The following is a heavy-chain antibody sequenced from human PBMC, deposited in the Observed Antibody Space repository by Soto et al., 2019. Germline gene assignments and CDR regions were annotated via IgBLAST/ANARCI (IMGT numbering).Heavy chain of an antibody. D-gene: IGHD3-3*01. Sequence: SETLSLTCPVSGGSISSYYWSWIRQPPGKGLEWIGYIYYSGSTNYNPSLKSRVTISVDTSKNQFSLKLSSVTAADTAVYYCARDRYDFWSGPGSIFDYWGQGTLVTVSS. V-gene: IGHV4-59*01. CDR3: ARDRYDFWSGPGSIFDY. CDR1: GGSISSYY. CDR2: IYYSGST. J-gene: IGHJ4*02.